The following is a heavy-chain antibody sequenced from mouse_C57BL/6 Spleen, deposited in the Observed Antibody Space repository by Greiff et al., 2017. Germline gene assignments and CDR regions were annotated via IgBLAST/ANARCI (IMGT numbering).Heavy chain of an antibody. J-gene: IGHJ2*01. D-gene: IGHD4-1*01. Sequence: VQLQQPGAELVMPGASVKLSCKASGYTFTSYWMHWVKQRPGQGLEWIGEIDPSDSYTNYNQKFKGKSTLTVDKSSSTAYMQLSSLTSEDSAVYYCARLGAGTGLDYWGQGTTLTVSS. V-gene: IGHV1-69*01. CDR2: IDPSDSYT. CDR3: ARLGAGTGLDY. CDR1: GYTFTSYW.